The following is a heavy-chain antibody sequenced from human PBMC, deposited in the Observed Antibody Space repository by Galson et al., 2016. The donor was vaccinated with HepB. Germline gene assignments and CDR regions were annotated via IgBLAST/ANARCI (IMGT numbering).Heavy chain of an antibody. CDR2: IHPNTGGT. J-gene: IGHJ6*03. CDR3: ARGKGEAGGYHYYYMDV. V-gene: IGHV1-2*06. CDR1: GYTFTEYS. D-gene: IGHD2-8*02. Sequence: SCKASGYTFTEYSIHWVRQAPGQGPEWMGRIHPNTGGTDYAQKFQGRVSMTRDTAITTAELELTFPRSDDTAIYYCARGKGEAGGYHYYYMDVWGKGTTVTVSS.